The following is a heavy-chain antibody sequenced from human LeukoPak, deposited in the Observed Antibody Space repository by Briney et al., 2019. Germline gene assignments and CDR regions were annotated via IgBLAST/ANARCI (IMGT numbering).Heavy chain of an antibody. CDR1: GFSYG. V-gene: IGHV3-48*01. D-gene: IGHD3-10*01. CDR3: ARDFPGRGYYFDY. J-gene: IGHJ4*02. Sequence: PGGTLRLSCAASGFSYGVSWLRQAPGKGLEWVSSINKNDGRAYYADSVKGRFTISRDNAKNSLYLQMNSLRAEDTAVYYCARDFPGRGYYFDYWGQGTLVTVSS. CDR2: INKNDGRA.